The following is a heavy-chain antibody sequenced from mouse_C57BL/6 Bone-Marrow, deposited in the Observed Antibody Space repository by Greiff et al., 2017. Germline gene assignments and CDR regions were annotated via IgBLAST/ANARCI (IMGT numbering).Heavy chain of an antibody. D-gene: IGHD1-1*01. Sequence: EVNLVESEGGLVQPGSSMKLSCTASGFTFSDYYMAWVRQVPEKGLEWVANINYDGSSTYYLDSLKSRFIISRDNAKNILYLQMSSLKSEDTATYYCARAPNYYGSSYHVLAFDYWGQGTTLTVSS. CDR2: INYDGSST. CDR3: ARAPNYYGSSYHVLAFDY. J-gene: IGHJ2*01. V-gene: IGHV5-16*01. CDR1: GFTFSDYY.